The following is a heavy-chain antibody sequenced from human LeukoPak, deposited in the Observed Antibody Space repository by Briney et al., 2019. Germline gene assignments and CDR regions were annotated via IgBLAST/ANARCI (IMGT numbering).Heavy chain of an antibody. CDR2: IYPGDSDT. CDR3: ARVYYYDSSGYPRYFDY. Sequence: GESLKISCKGSGYRFTNYWIGWVRQMPGKGLEWMGIIYPGDSDTRYSPSFQGQVTISADKSITTAYLQWSSLKASDTAMYYCARVYYYDSSGYPRYFDYWGQGTLVTVSS. J-gene: IGHJ4*02. V-gene: IGHV5-51*01. D-gene: IGHD3-22*01. CDR1: GYRFTNYW.